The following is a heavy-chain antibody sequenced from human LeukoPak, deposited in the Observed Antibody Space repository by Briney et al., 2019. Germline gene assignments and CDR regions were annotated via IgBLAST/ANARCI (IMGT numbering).Heavy chain of an antibody. J-gene: IGHJ4*02. CDR2: ISWDGTTT. CDR1: GFTFDDYA. V-gene: IGHV3-43D*03. CDR3: VKVSYLRFSDEPTFDN. Sequence: PGGSLRLSCAASGFTFDDYAMHWVRQIPGKSLQWVSLISWDGTTTYYADSVKGRFTISRDNNKNSLHLQMNSVRAEDTAFYYCVKVSYLRFSDEPTFDNWGQGTLVTVSS. D-gene: IGHD3-3*01.